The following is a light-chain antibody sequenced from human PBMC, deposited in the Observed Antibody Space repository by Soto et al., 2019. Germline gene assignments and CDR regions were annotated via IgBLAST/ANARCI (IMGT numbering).Light chain of an antibody. CDR2: GAS. J-gene: IGKJ1*01. V-gene: IGKV3-20*01. CDR1: QSVSSSY. CDR3: QQYHTSPLT. Sequence: EIVLTQSPGTLSLYPGERATFSCRASQSVSSSYIAWYQQKRGQAPRRLIYGASIRATGIPDRFSGSGSGTDFTLTISRLEPEDFALYYCQQYHTSPLTFGQGTKVDSK.